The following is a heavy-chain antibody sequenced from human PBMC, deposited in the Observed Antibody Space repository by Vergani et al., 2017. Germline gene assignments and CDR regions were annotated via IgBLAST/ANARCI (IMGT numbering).Heavy chain of an antibody. CDR3: ARAEQYSSPAFDI. J-gene: IGHJ3*02. CDR2: ISWNSGSI. CDR1: GFTFDDYA. D-gene: IGHD6-6*01. Sequence: EVQLVESGGGLVQPGRSLRLSCAASGFTFDDYAMHWVRQAPGKGLEWVSGISWNSGSIGYADSVKGRFTISRDNAKTSLYLQMNSLRAEDTAVYYCARAEQYSSPAFDIWGQGTMVTVSS. V-gene: IGHV3-9*01.